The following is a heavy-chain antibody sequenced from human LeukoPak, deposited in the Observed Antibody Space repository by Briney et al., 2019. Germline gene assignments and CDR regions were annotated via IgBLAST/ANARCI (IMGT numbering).Heavy chain of an antibody. CDR2: ISVYNGNT. D-gene: IGHD3-10*01. Sequence: ASVKVSCKASGYTFSSYGLSWVRQAPGQGREYMGWISVYNGNTNHAQKLQGRVTMTTDTSTSTAYMELRCLRSDDTGVYYCAIRSATYPFYFDYWGQGTLVTVSS. J-gene: IGHJ4*02. V-gene: IGHV1-18*01. CDR1: GYTFSSYG. CDR3: AIRSATYPFYFDY.